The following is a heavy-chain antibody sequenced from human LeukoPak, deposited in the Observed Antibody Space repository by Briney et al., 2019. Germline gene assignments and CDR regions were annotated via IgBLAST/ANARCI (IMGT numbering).Heavy chain of an antibody. J-gene: IGHJ4*02. CDR3: AKYYDSSGYYSPHCYFDY. CDR1: GFTFSSYA. D-gene: IGHD3-22*01. V-gene: IGHV3-23*01. CDR2: ISGSGGST. Sequence: PGGTLRLSCAASGFTFSSYAMSWVRQAPGKGLEWVSAISGSGGSTYYADSVRGRFTISRDNSKNTLYLQMNSLRAEDTAVYYCAKYYDSSGYYSPHCYFDYWGQGTLVTVSS.